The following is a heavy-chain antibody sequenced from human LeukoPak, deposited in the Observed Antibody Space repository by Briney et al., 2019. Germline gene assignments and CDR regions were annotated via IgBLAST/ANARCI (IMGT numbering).Heavy chain of an antibody. Sequence: GGSLRLSCAASGFTFSSYAMSWVRQAPGQGLEWMGRIIPILGIANYAQKFQGRVTITADRSTSTAYMELSSLRSEDTAVYYCARDPWYYYDSSGKYYFDYWGQGTLVTVSS. CDR1: GFTFSSYA. J-gene: IGHJ4*02. V-gene: IGHV1-69*04. CDR3: ARDPWYYYDSSGKYYFDY. CDR2: IIPILGIA. D-gene: IGHD3-22*01.